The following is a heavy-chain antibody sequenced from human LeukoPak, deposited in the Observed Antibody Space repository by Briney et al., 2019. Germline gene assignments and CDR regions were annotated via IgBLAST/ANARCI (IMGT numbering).Heavy chain of an antibody. CDR3: ARDRTVGVPIAMRYDLNS. D-gene: IGHD2-2*01. V-gene: IGHV3-30*01. J-gene: IGHJ4*02. CDR1: GFTFSSYA. Sequence: GGSLRLSCAASGFTFSSYAMHWVRQAPGKGLEWVAVITSGGSNKFYADSVRGRFTISRDNSKNTLYLQMNSLRAEDTAVYYCARDRTVGVPIAMRYDLNSWGQGTLVSVPA. CDR2: ITSGGSNK.